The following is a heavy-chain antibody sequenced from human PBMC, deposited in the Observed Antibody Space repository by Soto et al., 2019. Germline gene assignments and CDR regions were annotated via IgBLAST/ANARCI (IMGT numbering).Heavy chain of an antibody. CDR2: ISGSGGST. Sequence: PGGSLRLSCAASGFTFSSYAMGWVRQAPGEGLEWVSAISGSGGSTYYADSVKGRFTISRDNSKNTLYLQMNSLRAEDTAVYYCAKDDDVDTAMVTVPYWGQGTLVTVSS. J-gene: IGHJ4*02. D-gene: IGHD5-18*01. CDR3: AKDDDVDTAMVTVPY. CDR1: GFTFSSYA. V-gene: IGHV3-23*01.